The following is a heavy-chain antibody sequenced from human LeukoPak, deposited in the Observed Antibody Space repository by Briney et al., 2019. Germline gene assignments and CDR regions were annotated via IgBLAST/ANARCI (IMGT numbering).Heavy chain of an antibody. CDR2: ISYSGST. CDR3: ARGSRRLADFHY. Sequence: SETLSLTCTVSGDSLSISDYYWGSIRQPPGKGLGWIGTISYSGSTYYNPSLQSRVTISVDTSKNQFSLELSSVTAVDTAVYYCARGSRRLADFHYWGQGTLVTVSS. CDR1: GDSLSISDYY. D-gene: IGHD1-26*01. V-gene: IGHV4-39*01. J-gene: IGHJ4*02.